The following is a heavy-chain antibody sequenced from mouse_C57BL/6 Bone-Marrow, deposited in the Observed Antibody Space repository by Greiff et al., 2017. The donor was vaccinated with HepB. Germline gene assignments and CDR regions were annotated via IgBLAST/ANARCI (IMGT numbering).Heavy chain of an antibody. J-gene: IGHJ3*01. D-gene: IGHD6-1*01. V-gene: IGHV1-81*01. CDR1: GYTFTSYG. CDR2: IYPRSGNT. CDR3: ASSPFAY. Sequence: VQLQQSGAELARPGASVKLSCKASGYTFTSYGISWVKQRTGQGLEWIGKIYPRSGNTYYNEKFKGKATLTADKSSSTAYMELRSLTSEDSAVYFCASSPFAYWGQGTLVTVSA.